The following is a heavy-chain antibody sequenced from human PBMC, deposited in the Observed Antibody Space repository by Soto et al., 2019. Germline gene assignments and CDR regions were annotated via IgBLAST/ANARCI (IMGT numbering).Heavy chain of an antibody. Sequence: ASVKVSCKASGYTFTGYYMHWVRQAPGQGLEWMGWINPNSGGTNYAQKFQGRVTMTRDTSISTAYMELSRLRSDDTAVYYCARDRRRDRYNFAYWGQGTLVTVSS. J-gene: IGHJ4*02. V-gene: IGHV1-2*02. CDR3: ARDRRRDRYNFAY. CDR1: GYTFTGYY. D-gene: IGHD1-1*01. CDR2: INPNSGGT.